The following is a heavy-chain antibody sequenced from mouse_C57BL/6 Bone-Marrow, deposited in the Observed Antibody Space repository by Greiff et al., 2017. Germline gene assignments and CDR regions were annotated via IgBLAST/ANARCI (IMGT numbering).Heavy chain of an antibody. Sequence: QVQLQQPGAELVKPGASVKMSCKASGYTFTSSWITWVKQRPGQGLAWIGDIYPGSGSTNYNEKFKGKATLTVDTSSSTAYMQLSSLTSEDSAVYYCARRGDGYYEDYWGQGTTLTVSS. V-gene: IGHV1-55*01. CDR3: ARRGDGYYEDY. CDR1: GYTFTSSW. D-gene: IGHD2-3*01. CDR2: IYPGSGST. J-gene: IGHJ2*01.